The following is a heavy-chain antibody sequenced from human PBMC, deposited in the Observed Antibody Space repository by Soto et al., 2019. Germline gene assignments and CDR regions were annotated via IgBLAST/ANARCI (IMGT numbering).Heavy chain of an antibody. CDR2: ISYDGSNK. J-gene: IGHJ6*02. V-gene: IGHV3-30-3*02. Sequence: QVQLVESGGGVVQPGRSLRLSCAASGFTFSSYAMHWVRQAPGKGLEWVAVISYDGSNKYYADSVKGRFTISRDNSKNTLYLQMNSLRAEDTAVYYCAKSRNYDYYYGMDVWGQGTTVTVSS. CDR1: GFTFSSYA. CDR3: AKSRNYDYYYGMDV. D-gene: IGHD4-4*01.